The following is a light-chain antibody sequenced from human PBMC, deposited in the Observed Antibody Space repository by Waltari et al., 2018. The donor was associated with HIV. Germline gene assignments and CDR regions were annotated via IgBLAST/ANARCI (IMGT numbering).Light chain of an antibody. CDR2: WAS. CDR3: QQYFATPVT. Sequence: DTVMTQSPDVLAVSLGERATINCKSSQSVLDTSKNKNYLAWYQQKPGQPPRVLLYWASTRESGVPGRFSGSGSATDFSLTISSLQAEDVAVYYCQQYFATPVTFGGGTKVEIK. J-gene: IGKJ4*01. V-gene: IGKV4-1*01. CDR1: QSVLDTSKNKNY.